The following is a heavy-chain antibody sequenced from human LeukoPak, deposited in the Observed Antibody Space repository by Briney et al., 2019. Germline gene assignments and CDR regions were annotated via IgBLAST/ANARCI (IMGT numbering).Heavy chain of an antibody. CDR3: ARELYPTLALFDY. J-gene: IGHJ4*02. D-gene: IGHD1-1*01. V-gene: IGHV3-23*01. Sequence: PGGSLRLSCAASAFTFSNYAMIWVRQAPGKGLEWVSTISSTGGSTYYADSVKGRFTISRDHSKNTLYLQMNSLLTQATAGFNCARELYPTLALFDYWFRGTLVTVSS. CDR1: AFTFSNYA. CDR2: ISSTGGST.